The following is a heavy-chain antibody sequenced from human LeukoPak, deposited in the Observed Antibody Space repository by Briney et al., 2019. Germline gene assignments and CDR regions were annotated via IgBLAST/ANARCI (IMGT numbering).Heavy chain of an antibody. CDR1: GFTFDDYA. J-gene: IGHJ4*02. Sequence: GRSLRLSCAASGFTFDDYAMHWVRQAPGKGLEWVSGISWNSGSIGYADSVKGRFTISRDNAKNSLYLQMNSLRAEDTALYYCAKGRSIAAAGNPDYWGQGTLVTVSS. D-gene: IGHD6-13*01. CDR3: AKGRSIAAAGNPDY. V-gene: IGHV3-9*01. CDR2: ISWNSGSI.